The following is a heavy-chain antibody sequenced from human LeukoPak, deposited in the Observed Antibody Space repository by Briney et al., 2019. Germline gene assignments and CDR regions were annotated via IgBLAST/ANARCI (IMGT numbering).Heavy chain of an antibody. Sequence: ASVKVSCKASGYTFTGYYMHWVRQAPGQGLEWMGWINPNSGGTNYAQKFQGRVTMTRDTSISTAYMELRSLRSDDTAVYYCARVVFPWDIVVVPAAIKYYYYYYMDVWGKGTTVTISS. J-gene: IGHJ6*03. CDR3: ARVVFPWDIVVVPAAIKYYYYYYMDV. CDR1: GYTFTGYY. V-gene: IGHV1-2*02. CDR2: INPNSGGT. D-gene: IGHD2-2*01.